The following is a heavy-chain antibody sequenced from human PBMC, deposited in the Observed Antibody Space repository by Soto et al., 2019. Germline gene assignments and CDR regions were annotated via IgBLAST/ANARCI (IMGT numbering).Heavy chain of an antibody. CDR2: ISHSGSR. D-gene: IGHD6-19*01. CDR1: GGSFSGYF. CDR3: ARGLAYYRPITVAEPFDS. V-gene: IGHV4-34*02. J-gene: IGHJ4*02. Sequence: QVQLQQWGAGLLKASETLSLTCVVSGGSFSGYFWTWIRQSPGRGLEWIGEISHSGSRNYNPAFQSRVIISVDSSKTHVSLKLSAVTAADSATYFCARGLAYYRPITVAEPFDSWGQGTLVTVSS.